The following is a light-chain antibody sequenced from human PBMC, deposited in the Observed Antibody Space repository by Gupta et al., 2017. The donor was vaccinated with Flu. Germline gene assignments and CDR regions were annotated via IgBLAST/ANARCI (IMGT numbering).Light chain of an antibody. Sequence: QIVVTQEPSLSVSPGGTVTLSFASSSGSVSPDHHPTWYQQTPGQPPRTLFFATDSRSSGVPDRFSAATRGARAALTITGAQGDDESDYYCALYPGGGISMFGGGTKLTVL. CDR3: ALYPGGGISM. CDR2: ATD. J-gene: IGLJ3*02. V-gene: IGLV8-61*01. CDR1: SGSVSPDHH.